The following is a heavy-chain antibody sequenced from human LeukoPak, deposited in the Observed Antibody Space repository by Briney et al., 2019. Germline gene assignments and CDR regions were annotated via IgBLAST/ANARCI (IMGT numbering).Heavy chain of an antibody. D-gene: IGHD4-17*01. Sequence: GGSLRLSCAASGFTFRNYAMSWVRQAPGKGLEWASPISGSGVDTDHADSVKDRFPISRDNSRNTLYLQMNSLRAEDTAVYYCAKHQDWTVTVPDYWGQGTLVTVSS. V-gene: IGHV3-23*01. J-gene: IGHJ4*02. CDR2: ISGSGVDT. CDR1: GFTFRNYA. CDR3: AKHQDWTVTVPDY.